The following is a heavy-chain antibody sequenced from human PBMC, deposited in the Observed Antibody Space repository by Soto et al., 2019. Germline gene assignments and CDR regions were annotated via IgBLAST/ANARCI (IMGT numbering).Heavy chain of an antibody. CDR1: GFTFSSYS. Sequence: EVQLVESGGGLVKPGGSLRLSCAASGFTFSSYSMNWVRQAPGKGLEWVSSISSSSSYIYYADSVKGRFTISRDNAKNSLYRQMNSLRAEDTAVYYCARVSDGYYDSSGYYYFGYWGQGTLVTVAS. CDR3: ARVSDGYYDSSGYYYFGY. D-gene: IGHD3-22*01. CDR2: ISSSSSYI. V-gene: IGHV3-21*01. J-gene: IGHJ4*02.